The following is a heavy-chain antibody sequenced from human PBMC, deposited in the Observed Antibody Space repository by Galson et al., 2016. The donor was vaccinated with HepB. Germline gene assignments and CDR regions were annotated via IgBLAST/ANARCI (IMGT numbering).Heavy chain of an antibody. CDR2: ISYDGSNK. J-gene: IGHJ6*02. CDR3: ASDRVFRYYYGMDG. V-gene: IGHV3-30-3*01. CDR1: GFTFSNYA. Sequence: SLRLSCAASGFTFSNYAMHWVRQAPGKVLELVTVISYDGSNKYYADSVKGRFTISRDNSKNTLFRQMNSLRAEDTGLYYCASDRVFRYYYGMDGGGQGTTVTVSS. D-gene: IGHD3-16*01.